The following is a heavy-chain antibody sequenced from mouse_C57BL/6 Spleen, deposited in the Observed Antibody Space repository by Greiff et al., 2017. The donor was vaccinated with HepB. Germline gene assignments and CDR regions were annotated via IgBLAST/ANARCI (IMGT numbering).Heavy chain of an antibody. CDR3: ARSMDYDYDRFAY. CDR2: IRNKANGYTT. J-gene: IGHJ3*01. V-gene: IGHV7-3*01. D-gene: IGHD2-4*01. Sequence: EVKLMESGGGLVQPGGSLSLSCAASGFTFTDYYMSWVRQPPGKALEWLGFIRNKANGYTTEYSASVKGRFTISRDNSQSILYLQMNALRAEDSATYYCARSMDYDYDRFAYWGQGTLVTVSA. CDR1: GFTFTDYY.